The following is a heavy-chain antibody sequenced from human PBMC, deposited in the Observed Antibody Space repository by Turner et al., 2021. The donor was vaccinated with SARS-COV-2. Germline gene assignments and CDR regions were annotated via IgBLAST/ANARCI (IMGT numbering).Heavy chain of an antibody. CDR3: ARDYYDFWSGYNSYYYGMDV. Sequence: EVQLVESGGGLVQPGGSLSLSCAASGFTFSSYSMNWVRQAPGKGLEWISSISSRSSYIYDADSVKGRFTISRDNAKNSLYLQMNSLRAEDTAVYYCARDYYDFWSGYNSYYYGMDVWGQGTTVTVSS. CDR2: ISSRSSYI. D-gene: IGHD3-3*01. V-gene: IGHV3-21*01. CDR1: GFTFSSYS. J-gene: IGHJ6*02.